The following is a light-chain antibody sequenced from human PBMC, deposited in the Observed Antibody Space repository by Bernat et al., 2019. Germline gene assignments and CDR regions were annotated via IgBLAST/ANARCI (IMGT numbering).Light chain of an antibody. V-gene: IGLV3-25*03. J-gene: IGLJ3*02. Sequence: SYEVTQPPSVSVSPGQTARITCSGDALPKQYAYWYQQKPGQAPIFVIYKDSERPSGIPERFSGSSSVTTVTLTISGVQAEDEGDYYCQSADSSGAWVFGGGTKLTVL. CDR3: QSADSSGAWV. CDR2: KDS. CDR1: ALPKQY.